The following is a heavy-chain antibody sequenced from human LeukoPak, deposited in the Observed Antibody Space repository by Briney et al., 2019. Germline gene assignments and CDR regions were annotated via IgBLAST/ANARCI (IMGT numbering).Heavy chain of an antibody. CDR3: AHRRKPGPALHTTGTTLFDY. J-gene: IGHJ4*02. V-gene: IGHV2-5*01. Sequence: SGPTLVNPTQTLTLTCTFSGFSLSTSGVGVGWIRQPPGKALEWLALIYWNDDKRYSPSLKSRLTITKDTSKNQVVLTMTNMDPVDTATYYCAHRRKPGPALHTTGTTLFDYWGQGTLVTVSS. CDR2: IYWNDDK. D-gene: IGHD1-1*01. CDR1: GFSLSTSGVG.